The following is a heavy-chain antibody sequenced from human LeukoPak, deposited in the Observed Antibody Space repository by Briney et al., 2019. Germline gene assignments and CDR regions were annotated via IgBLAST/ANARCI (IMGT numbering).Heavy chain of an antibody. CDR3: VRGSDDFWSGYSPSY. CDR1: GYTFTGYY. J-gene: IGHJ4*02. CDR2: INPNSGSS. Sequence: GASVKVSCKACGYTFTGYYMHGLRQASGQGLAWMGWINPNSGSSNYAQKFRGRVTMTRDTSIRADDMELSRLRSDYTHVYDCVRGSDDFWSGYSPSYWGQGTLVTVSS. D-gene: IGHD3-3*01. V-gene: IGHV1-2*02.